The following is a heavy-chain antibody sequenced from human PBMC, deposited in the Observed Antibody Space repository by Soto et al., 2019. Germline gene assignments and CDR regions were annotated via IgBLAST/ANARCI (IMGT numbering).Heavy chain of an antibody. CDR1: GFTFSSYS. Sequence: EVQLVESGGGLVKPGGSLRLSCAASGFTFSSYSMNWVRQAPGKGLEWVSSISSSSSYIYYADSVKGRFTISRDNAKNSLYLQMNSLRAEDTAVYYCARVSGNLGDFDYWGQGTLVTVSS. CDR2: ISSSSSYI. CDR3: ARVSGNLGDFDY. D-gene: IGHD3-16*01. V-gene: IGHV3-21*01. J-gene: IGHJ4*02.